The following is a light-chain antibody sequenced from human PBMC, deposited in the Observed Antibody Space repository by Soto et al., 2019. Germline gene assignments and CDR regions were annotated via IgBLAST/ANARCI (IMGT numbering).Light chain of an antibody. V-gene: IGKV1-39*01. CDR3: QQTYSTPLT. Sequence: DLQMTQSPSSLSASVGDRVTITCRASQSITSSLNWYQHKPGKAPKLVIYAASSLSGGVPSRFSGSGSGTDFTLTISSLQPEDFATYYCQQTYSTPLTFGGGTKVEIK. CDR2: AAS. J-gene: IGKJ4*01. CDR1: QSITSS.